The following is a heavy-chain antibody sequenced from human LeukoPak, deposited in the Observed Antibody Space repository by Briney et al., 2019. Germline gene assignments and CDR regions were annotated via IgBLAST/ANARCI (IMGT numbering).Heavy chain of an antibody. J-gene: IGHJ4*02. CDR1: GYTFTGYY. V-gene: IGHV1-2*02. Sequence: ASVKVSCKASGYTFTGYYMHWVRQAPGQGLEWMGWINPNSGGTNYAQKFQGRVTMTRDTSISTVYMELSSLRSEDTAVYYCARVPLRGTLYYFDYWGQGTLVTVSS. CDR3: ARVPLRGTLYYFDY. CDR2: INPNSGGT. D-gene: IGHD2-15*01.